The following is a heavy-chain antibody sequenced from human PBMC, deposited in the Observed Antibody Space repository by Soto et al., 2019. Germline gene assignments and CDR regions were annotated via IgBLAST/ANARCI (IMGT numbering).Heavy chain of an antibody. Sequence: QVQLQQWGTGLLKPSETLSLTCAVYGGSFSGYYWRWIRQPPGKGLEWIGQVNHGGVSNYNPSLNSRVTISVDASKNQFSLELSSVTASDTAVYYCARGGRDYFDYWGQGTLVTVS. CDR1: GGSFSGYY. CDR2: VNHGGVS. J-gene: IGHJ4*02. CDR3: ARGGRDYFDY. V-gene: IGHV4-34*01.